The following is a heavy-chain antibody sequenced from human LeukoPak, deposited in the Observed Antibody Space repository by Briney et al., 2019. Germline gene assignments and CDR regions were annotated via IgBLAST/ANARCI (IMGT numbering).Heavy chain of an antibody. CDR2: ISYDGSNK. CDR3: AKDGSYDFWSGYYTCFDY. D-gene: IGHD3-3*01. V-gene: IGHV3-30*18. CDR1: GFTFSNYG. Sequence: GGSLRLSCAASGFTFSNYGMHWIRQAPGKGLEWVSVISYDGSNKYYADSVKGRFTISRDISKNTLYLQMNSLRAEDTAVYYCAKDGSYDFWSGYYTCFDYWGQGTLVTVSS. J-gene: IGHJ4*02.